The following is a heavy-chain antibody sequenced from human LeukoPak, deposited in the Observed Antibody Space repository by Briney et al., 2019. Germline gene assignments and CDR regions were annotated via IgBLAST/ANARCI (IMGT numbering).Heavy chain of an antibody. CDR1: GFTFSDYY. CDR3: ARDSKKAGTAY. D-gene: IGHD6-13*01. V-gene: IGHV3-11*01. CDR2: ISSSGSTI. Sequence: GSLILSCAASGFTFSDYYMSWIRRAPGKGLEWVSYISSSGSTIYYADSVKGRFTISRDNAKNSLYLQMNSLRAEDTAVYYCARDSKKAGTAYWGQGTLVTVSS. J-gene: IGHJ4*02.